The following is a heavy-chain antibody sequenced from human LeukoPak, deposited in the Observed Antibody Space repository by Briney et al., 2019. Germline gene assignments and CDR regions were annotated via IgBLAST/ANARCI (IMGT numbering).Heavy chain of an antibody. CDR2: ISSSGTT. D-gene: IGHD5-18*01. CDR3: ARGVKAMVVY. CDR1: GGSISRFY. Sequence: SETLSLTCSVSGGSISRFYWSWIRQPPGKGLEWIGYISSSGTTTYNPSLKSRVTISVDTSKNQFSLKLSSVTAADTAVYYCARGVKAMVVYWGQGTLVTVSS. V-gene: IGHV4-59*01. J-gene: IGHJ4*02.